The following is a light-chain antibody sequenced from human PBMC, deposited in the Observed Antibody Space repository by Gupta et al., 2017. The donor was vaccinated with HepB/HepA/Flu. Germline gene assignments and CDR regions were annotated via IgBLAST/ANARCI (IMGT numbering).Light chain of an antibody. J-gene: IGKJ1*01. V-gene: IGKV3-15*01. Sequence: EIVMTQSPATLSVSPGERATLSCRASQSVSSNLAWYQQKPGQAPRLLIYGASTRATGIPARFSGSGSGTEFTLTISSLQSEDCAVYYCQHYNNWQAFGQGTKVEI. CDR3: QHYNNWQA. CDR1: QSVSSN. CDR2: GAS.